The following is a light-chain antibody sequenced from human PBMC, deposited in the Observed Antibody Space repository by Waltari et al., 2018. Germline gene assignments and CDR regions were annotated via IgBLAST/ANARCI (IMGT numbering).Light chain of an antibody. J-gene: IGLJ2*01. CDR2: DVY. Sequence: QSALTHPASVSGSPGQSITISCPGPNSDVGVYTYVSWYQQHPGKAPKLLIYDVYYRPSGVSIRFSGSKSGNTSSLTISGLQPEDEADYYCSSYTLTTTVFGGGTKVTVL. CDR3: SSYTLTTTV. CDR1: NSDVGVYTY. V-gene: IGLV2-14*03.